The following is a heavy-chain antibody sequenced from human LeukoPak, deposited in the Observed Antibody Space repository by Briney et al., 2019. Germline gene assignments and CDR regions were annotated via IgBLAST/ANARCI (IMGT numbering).Heavy chain of an antibody. V-gene: IGHV5-51*01. J-gene: IGHJ4*02. CDR1: EYSFTNYW. Sequence: GESLKISCKDSEYSFTNYWIGWVRQMPGKGLEWMGIIRPDDSDTRYSPSFQGQVTISADESTSTAYLQWSSLKASDTAMYYCTRARHGNCYWDHWGQGTLVTVSS. CDR2: IRPDDSDT. D-gene: IGHD1-7*01. CDR3: TRARHGNCYWDH.